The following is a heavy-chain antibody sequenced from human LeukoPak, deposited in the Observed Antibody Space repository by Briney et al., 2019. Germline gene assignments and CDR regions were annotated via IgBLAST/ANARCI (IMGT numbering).Heavy chain of an antibody. CDR1: GGTFSSYA. V-gene: IGHV1-69*05. Sequence: SVKVSCKASGGTFSSYATSRVRQDPGQGLEWMGGIIPIFGTAKYEQRFHGRVTITTDESTVTAYMELGSLRSEDTAVYYCARVRMVVAASAYYYYYMDVWGKGTTVTVSS. CDR3: ARVRMVVAASAYYYYYMDV. CDR2: IIPIFGTA. D-gene: IGHD2-15*01. J-gene: IGHJ6*03.